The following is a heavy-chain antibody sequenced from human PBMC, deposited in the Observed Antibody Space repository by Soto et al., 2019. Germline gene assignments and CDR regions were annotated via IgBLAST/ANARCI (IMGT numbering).Heavy chain of an antibody. CDR2: FDPEDGET. V-gene: IGHV1-24*01. D-gene: IGHD2-2*01. J-gene: IGHJ5*02. Sequence: GASVKVSCKVSGYTLTELSMHWVRQAPGKGLEWMGGFDPEDGETIYAQKFQGRVTMTEDTSTDTAYMELSSLRSEDTAVYYCATDIEKGVVPAASALDPWGQGTLVTVSS. CDR1: GYTLTELS. CDR3: ATDIEKGVVPAASALDP.